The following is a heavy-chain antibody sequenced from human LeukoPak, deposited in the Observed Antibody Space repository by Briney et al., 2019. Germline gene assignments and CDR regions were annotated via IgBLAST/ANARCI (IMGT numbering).Heavy chain of an antibody. V-gene: IGHV3-30*03. D-gene: IGHD4-23*01. Sequence: GGSLRLSCAASGFTFSSYGMHWVRQAPGKGLEWVAVISFDGTNKIYADSVKGQFTISRDNSKNTLYLQMNSLRAEDTAVYYCARDGYGGNSYFDYWGQGTLVTVSS. CDR1: GFTFSSYG. CDR3: ARDGYGGNSYFDY. J-gene: IGHJ4*02. CDR2: ISFDGTNK.